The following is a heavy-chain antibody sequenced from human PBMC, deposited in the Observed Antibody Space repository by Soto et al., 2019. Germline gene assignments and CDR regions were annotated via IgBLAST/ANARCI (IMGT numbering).Heavy chain of an antibody. D-gene: IGHD5-12*01. V-gene: IGHV4-61*05. Sequence: PSETLSLTCTVSGGSISSSSYYWGWIRQPPGKGLEWIGYIYYSGSTNYNPSLKSRVTISVDTSKNQFSLKLSSVTAADTAVYYCARDGDGYNYLDYWGQGTLVTVSS. CDR2: IYYSGST. CDR3: ARDGDGYNYLDY. CDR1: GGSISSSSYY. J-gene: IGHJ4*02.